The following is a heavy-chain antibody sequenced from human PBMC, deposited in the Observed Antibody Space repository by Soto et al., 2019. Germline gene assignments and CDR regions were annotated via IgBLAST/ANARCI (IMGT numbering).Heavy chain of an antibody. J-gene: IGHJ4*02. CDR1: GFPFSSYA. CDR3: ASGIQLWLRRINNGYSG. V-gene: IGHV1-69*01. Sequence: VQLVGSGGGLVQPGGSLRLSCVASGFPFSSYAMHWVRQAPGQGLEWMGGIIPMFGTANYAQRFQDRVTITADESTNTVYMELSSLRSEDTAVYFCASGIQLWLRRINNGYSGWGQGTLVTVSS. CDR2: IIPMFGTA. D-gene: IGHD5-18*01.